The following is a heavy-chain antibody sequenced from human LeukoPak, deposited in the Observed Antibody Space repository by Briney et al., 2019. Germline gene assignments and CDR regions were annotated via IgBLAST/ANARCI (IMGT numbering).Heavy chain of an antibody. V-gene: IGHV3-74*01. J-gene: IGHJ4*02. Sequence: GGSLRLSCAASGYTFSSYWMHWVRQGPGKGLVRVSRINEDGSSTSYAESVRGRFTISRDNAENTLYLQMNSLRAEDAAVYYCTRDTFGARDSWGQGTLVTVSS. CDR3: TRDTFGARDS. CDR2: INEDGSST. CDR1: GYTFSSYW. D-gene: IGHD3-10*01.